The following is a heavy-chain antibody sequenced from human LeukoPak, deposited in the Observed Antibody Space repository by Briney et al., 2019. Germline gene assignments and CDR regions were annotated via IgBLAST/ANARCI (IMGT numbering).Heavy chain of an antibody. D-gene: IGHD3-3*01. CDR2: IKQDGSEK. CDR3: AKDLKYDFWSGGSFDY. Sequence: GGSLRLSCAASGFTFSSYWMSWVRQAPGKGLEWVANIKQDGSEKYYVDSVKGRFTISRDNAKNSLYLQMNSLRAEDTAVYYCAKDLKYDFWSGGSFDYWGQGTLVTVSS. CDR1: GFTFSSYW. J-gene: IGHJ4*02. V-gene: IGHV3-7*01.